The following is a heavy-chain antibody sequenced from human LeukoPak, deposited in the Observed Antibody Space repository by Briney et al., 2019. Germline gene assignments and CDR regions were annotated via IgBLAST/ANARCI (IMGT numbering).Heavy chain of an antibody. CDR3: AKDKPTVLRYFDWLLPDAFDI. V-gene: IGHV3-23*01. Sequence: PGGSLRLSCAASGFTFSSYGMHWVRQAPGKGLEWVSAISGSGGSTYYADSVKGRFTISRDNSKNTLYLQMNSLRAEDTAVYYCAKDKPTVLRYFDWLLPDAFDIWGQGTMVTVSS. D-gene: IGHD3-9*01. CDR2: ISGSGGST. CDR1: GFTFSSYG. J-gene: IGHJ3*02.